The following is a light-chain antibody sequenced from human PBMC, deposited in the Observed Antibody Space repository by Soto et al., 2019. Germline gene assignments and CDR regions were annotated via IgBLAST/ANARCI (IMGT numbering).Light chain of an antibody. V-gene: IGKV3-15*01. Sequence: EKVMTQSPATLSVSPGERVTLSCRASQSVATNLAWYQQKPVQAPRLLISGAYIRATGIPDRFIGSGSGTEFTLTITSLQSEDFAVYYCQHYNDLPLTFGQGTKVEIK. J-gene: IGKJ1*01. CDR3: QHYNDLPLT. CDR2: GAY. CDR1: QSVATN.